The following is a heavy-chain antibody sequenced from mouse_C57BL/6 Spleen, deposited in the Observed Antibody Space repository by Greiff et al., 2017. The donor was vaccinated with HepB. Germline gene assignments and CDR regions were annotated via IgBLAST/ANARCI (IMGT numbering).Heavy chain of an antibody. CDR1: GFTFSDYY. Sequence: EVHLVESGGGLVQPGGSLKLSCAASGFTFSDYYMYWVRQTPEKRLEWVAYISNGGGSTYYPDTVKGRFTISRDNAKNTLYLQMSRLKSEDTAMYYCARGDYAPFDYWGQGTTLTVSS. J-gene: IGHJ2*01. CDR3: ARGDYAPFDY. D-gene: IGHD2-4*01. CDR2: ISNGGGST. V-gene: IGHV5-12*01.